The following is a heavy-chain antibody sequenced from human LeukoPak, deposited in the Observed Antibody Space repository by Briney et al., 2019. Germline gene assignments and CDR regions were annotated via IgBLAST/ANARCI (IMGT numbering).Heavy chain of an antibody. J-gene: IGHJ4*02. CDR2: IYYTGTT. D-gene: IGHD3-22*01. Sequence: SETLSLTCSVSGGSISTYYWRWIRHLPGKGLEWIGYIYYTGTTNYNPSLRSRVTISVDTSRNQFSLRLSSVTAADTAVYYCARVDYYDSSVFDYWGQGTLVTVSS. V-gene: IGHV4-59*01. CDR3: ARVDYYDSSVFDY. CDR1: GGSISTYY.